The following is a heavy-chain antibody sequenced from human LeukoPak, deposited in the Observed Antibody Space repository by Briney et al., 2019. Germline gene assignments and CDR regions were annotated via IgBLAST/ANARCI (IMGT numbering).Heavy chain of an antibody. CDR2: ISGSGGST. Sequence: TGGSLRLSCAASGFTFSSYAMSWLRQAPGKGVEGVSDISGSGGSTYYADSVKGRFTISRDNSKNTLYLQMNSLRAEDTAVYYCAKYSSGWYEDGYFDYWGQGTLVTVSS. CDR3: AKYSSGWYEDGYFDY. CDR1: GFTFSSYA. D-gene: IGHD6-19*01. V-gene: IGHV3-23*01. J-gene: IGHJ4*02.